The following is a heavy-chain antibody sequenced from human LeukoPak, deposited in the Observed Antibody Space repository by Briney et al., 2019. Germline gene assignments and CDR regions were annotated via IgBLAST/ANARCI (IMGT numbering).Heavy chain of an antibody. CDR3: ARLEWELPLDY. Sequence: GSSVEVSCKASGGTFSSYTISWVRQAPGQGLEWMGRIIPILGIANYAQKFQGRVTITADKSTSTAYMELSSLRSEDTAVYYCARLEWELPLDYWGQGTLVTVSS. V-gene: IGHV1-69*02. CDR2: IIPILGIA. J-gene: IGHJ4*02. CDR1: GGTFSSYT. D-gene: IGHD1-26*01.